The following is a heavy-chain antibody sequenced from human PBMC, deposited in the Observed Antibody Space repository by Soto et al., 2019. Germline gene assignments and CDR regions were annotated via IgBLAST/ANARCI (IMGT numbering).Heavy chain of an antibody. V-gene: IGHV5-51*01. J-gene: IGHJ4*02. Sequence: PGESLKISCKDSGYSFSTYWIGWVRQMPGKGLEWMGIIYPGDSDTRYSPSFQGQVTISADKSISTAYLQWSSLKASDTAMYYCARSNSAAVLFDYSGQGTLVTVSS. CDR1: GYSFSTYW. CDR2: IYPGDSDT. D-gene: IGHD6-13*01. CDR3: ARSNSAAVLFDY.